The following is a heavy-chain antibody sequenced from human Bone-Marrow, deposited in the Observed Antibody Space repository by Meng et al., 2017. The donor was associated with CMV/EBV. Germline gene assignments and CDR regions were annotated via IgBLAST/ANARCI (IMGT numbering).Heavy chain of an antibody. CDR2: ISAYNGNT. J-gene: IGHJ4*02. V-gene: IGHV1-18*01. CDR3: ARGDSSSWYLY. Sequence: ASVKVSCKASGGTFSSYAISWVRQAPGQGLEGMGWISAYNGNTNYAQKLQGRVTMTTDTSTSTAYMELRSLRSDDTAVYYCARGDSSSWYLYWGQGTLVTVSS. D-gene: IGHD6-13*01. CDR1: GGTFSSYA.